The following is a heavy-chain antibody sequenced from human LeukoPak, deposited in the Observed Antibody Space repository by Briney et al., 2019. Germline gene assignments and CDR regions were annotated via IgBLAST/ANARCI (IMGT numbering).Heavy chain of an antibody. D-gene: IGHD3-10*01. V-gene: IGHV3-74*01. CDR2: INSDGSST. Sequence: GGSLRLSSAASGFTFSTYWMHWVRQAPGKGLVWVSRINSDGSSTTYADSVKGRFTISRDNAKNTLYLQMNSLRGEDTAVYYCARVWFGELLYYWGQGTLVTVSS. CDR1: GFTFSTYW. CDR3: ARVWFGELLYY. J-gene: IGHJ4*02.